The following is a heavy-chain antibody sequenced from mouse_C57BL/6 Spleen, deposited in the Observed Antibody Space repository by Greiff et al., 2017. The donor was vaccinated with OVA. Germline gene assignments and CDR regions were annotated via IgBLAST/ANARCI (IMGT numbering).Heavy chain of an antibody. Sequence: VQLQQSGAELVRPGASVTLSCTASGFNITDYYMHWVKQRPEQGLEWIGRIDPEDGDTEYAPKFQGKATMTADTSSNTAYLQLSSLTSEDTAVYYCTRYYGWDYWGQGTTLTVSS. J-gene: IGHJ2*01. D-gene: IGHD1-1*01. CDR3: TRYYGWDY. CDR1: GFNITDYY. CDR2: IDPEDGDT. V-gene: IGHV14-1*01.